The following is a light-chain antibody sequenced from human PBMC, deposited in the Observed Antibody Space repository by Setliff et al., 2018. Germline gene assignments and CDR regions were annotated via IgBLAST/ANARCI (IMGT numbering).Light chain of an antibody. Sequence: QSVLTQPASVSGSPGQSITISCTGTSSDVGGYDFVSWYQQHPGKAPKLMIFDVLNRPSGVSDRFSGSKSGNTASLTITGLQAEDEADYYCSSHGGSNNWSVFGTGTKV. J-gene: IGLJ1*01. V-gene: IGLV2-14*03. CDR3: SSHGGSNNWSV. CDR1: SSDVGGYDF. CDR2: DVL.